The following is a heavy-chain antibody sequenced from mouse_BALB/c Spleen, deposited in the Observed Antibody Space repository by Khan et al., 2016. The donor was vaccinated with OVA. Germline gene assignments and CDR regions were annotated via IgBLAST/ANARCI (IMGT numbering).Heavy chain of an antibody. V-gene: IGHV3-8*02. CDR1: GDSITSGY. D-gene: IGHD1-3*01. CDR2: ITYSGST. CDR3: ARSGFNAMDY. Sequence: VQLQQSEPSLVKPSQTLSLTCSVSGDSITSGYWNWIRKFPGNKLEYMGYITYSGSTYYTPSLKSRISITRDTSKNQYYLQLNSVTTEDTATYYCARSGFNAMDYWGQGTSVTVSS. J-gene: IGHJ4*01.